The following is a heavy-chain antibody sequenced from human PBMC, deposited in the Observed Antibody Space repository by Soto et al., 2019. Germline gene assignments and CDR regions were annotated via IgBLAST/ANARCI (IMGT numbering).Heavy chain of an antibody. CDR3: ARDVGATGD. CDR1: GYIFTSYA. D-gene: IGHD1-26*01. Sequence: QVQLVQSGAEVKKPGASVKVSCKASGYIFTSYAMNWVRQATGQRLEWMGWINAGNGNTKYSQKFQGRVTITRDTSASTAYMDLSSLRSEDTAVYYCARDVGATGDWGQGTLVTVYS. J-gene: IGHJ4*02. V-gene: IGHV1-3*01. CDR2: INAGNGNT.